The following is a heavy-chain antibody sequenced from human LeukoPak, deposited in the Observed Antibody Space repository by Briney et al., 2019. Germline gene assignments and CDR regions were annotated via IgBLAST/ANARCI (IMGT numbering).Heavy chain of an antibody. CDR1: GGSISSSNW. V-gene: IGHV4-4*02. J-gene: IGHJ4*02. D-gene: IGHD1-26*01. CDR2: IYHSGST. CDR3: ARHRSQWELSTFDF. Sequence: SGTLSLTCAVSGGSISSSNWWSWVRQPPGKGLEWIGEIYHSGSTNYNPSLKSRVTISVDKSKNQFSLKLSSMTAADTAVYYCARHRSQWELSTFDFWGQGTLVTVSS.